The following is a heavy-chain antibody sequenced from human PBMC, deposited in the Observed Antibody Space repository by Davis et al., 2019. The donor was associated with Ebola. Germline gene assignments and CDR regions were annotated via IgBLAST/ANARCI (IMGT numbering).Heavy chain of an antibody. D-gene: IGHD5-12*01. CDR3: ARHREYSGYDLDY. CDR2: IYPGDSDT. Sequence: GESLKISCKGSGYSFTSYWIGWVRPMPGKGLEWMGIIYPGDSDTRYSPSFQGQVTISADKSISTAYLQWSSLKASDTDMYYCARHREYSGYDLDYWGQGTLVTVSS. V-gene: IGHV5-51*01. J-gene: IGHJ4*02. CDR1: GYSFTSYW.